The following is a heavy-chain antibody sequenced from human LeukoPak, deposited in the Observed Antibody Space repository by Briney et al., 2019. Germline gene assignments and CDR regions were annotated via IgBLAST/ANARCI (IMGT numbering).Heavy chain of an antibody. D-gene: IGHD5-12*01. CDR3: ARDSGYDLGANFDY. CDR1: GFTFRSFE. J-gene: IGHJ4*02. V-gene: IGHV3-48*03. CDR2: ISSSGSPI. Sequence: TGRSLRLSCAASGFTFRSFEMNWVRQAPGKGLEWIAYISSSGSPIYYADSVKGRFTISRDNAKNLLYLQMNSLRAEDTALYYCARDSGYDLGANFDYWGQGTLVTVSS.